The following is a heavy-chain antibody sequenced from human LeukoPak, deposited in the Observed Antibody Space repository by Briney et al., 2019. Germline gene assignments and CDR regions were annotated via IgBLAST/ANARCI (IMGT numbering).Heavy chain of an antibody. CDR1: GFTFSSYG. V-gene: IGHV3-30*02. Sequence: PGGSLRLSXAASGFTFSSYGMHWVRQAPGKGLEWVAFIRYDGSNKYYADSVKGRFTISRDNSKNTLYLQMNSLRAEDTAVYYCAKENLRYCSGGSCYVVDYWGQGTLVTVSS. D-gene: IGHD2-15*01. CDR2: IRYDGSNK. CDR3: AKENLRYCSGGSCYVVDY. J-gene: IGHJ4*02.